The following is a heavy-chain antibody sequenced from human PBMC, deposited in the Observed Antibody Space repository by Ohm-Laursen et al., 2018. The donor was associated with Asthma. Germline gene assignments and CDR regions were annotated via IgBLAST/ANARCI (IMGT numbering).Heavy chain of an antibody. V-gene: IGHV1-69*13. J-gene: IGHJ6*02. CDR3: ARVGSYCTGGVCYFGTYYYYGMDV. Sequence: ASVKVSCKASGGTFSSYAISWVRQAPGQGLEWMGGIIPIFGTANYAQKFQGRVTITADESTSTAYMELSSLRSEDTAVYYCARVGSYCTGGVCYFGTYYYYGMDVWGQGTTVTVSS. CDR1: GGTFSSYA. D-gene: IGHD2-8*02. CDR2: IIPIFGTA.